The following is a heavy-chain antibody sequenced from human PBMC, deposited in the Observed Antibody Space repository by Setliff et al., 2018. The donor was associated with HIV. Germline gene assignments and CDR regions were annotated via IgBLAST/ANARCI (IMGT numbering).Heavy chain of an antibody. CDR2: IYSTDTT. CDR3: ARDRGYCDNISCQEWFDS. D-gene: IGHD2-2*01. Sequence: PSETLSLTCTVSGDSISSGSYYWTWIRQSAGKGLEWIGHIYSTDTTNYNPSLENRVTISVDTSKNQFSLKLLSVTAADTAVYYCARDRGYCDNISCQEWFDSWGQGTLVTVS. V-gene: IGHV4-61*09. J-gene: IGHJ5*01. CDR1: GDSISSGSYY.